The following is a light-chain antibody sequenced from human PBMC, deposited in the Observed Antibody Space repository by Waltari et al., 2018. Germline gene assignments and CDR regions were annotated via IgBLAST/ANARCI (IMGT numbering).Light chain of an antibody. J-gene: IGLJ3*02. CDR2: ANT. CDR3: QSYDKILSAWV. Sequence: QSVLTQPPSVSGAPGQRVTVSCTGSTSNTGAGSDVQWYQQFPGRAPRLVIYANTYRPSGVPDRFSATKSGSSASLAITGLQAEDEADYYGQSYDKILSAWVFGGGTKVTVL. V-gene: IGLV1-40*01. CDR1: TSNTGAGSD.